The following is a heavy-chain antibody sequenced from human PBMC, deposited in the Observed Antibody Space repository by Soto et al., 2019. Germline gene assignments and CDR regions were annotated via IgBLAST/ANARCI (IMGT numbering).Heavy chain of an antibody. D-gene: IGHD3-3*01. J-gene: IGHJ6*02. CDR2: ISSTAGRTS. CDR1: GFTFNTYP. Sequence: GGSLRLSCATSGFTFNTYPMTWVRQAPGKGLEWVASISSTAGRTSSYADSVKGRFAIGRDFSDNSVYLEMNNLRADDTAVYLCAKGFLSFLYGMEVGGQGARVPAPS. CDR3: AKGFLSFLYGMEV. V-gene: IGHV3-23*01.